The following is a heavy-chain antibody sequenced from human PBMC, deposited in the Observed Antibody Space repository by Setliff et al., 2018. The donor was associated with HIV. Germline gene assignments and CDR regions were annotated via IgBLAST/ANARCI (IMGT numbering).Heavy chain of an antibody. V-gene: IGHV4-30-4*01. CDR1: GGSISSGGYY. J-gene: IGHJ3*02. CDR3: ASFGGWYPDAFDI. CDR2: IDYSGIT. Sequence: SETLSLTCTVSGGSISSGGYYWSWIRQHPGKGLEWIGYIDYSGITYYKPSLMSRVTISVDTSKNQFSLKLSSVTAADTAVYFCASFGGWYPDAFDIWGQGTMVTVSS. D-gene: IGHD6-19*01.